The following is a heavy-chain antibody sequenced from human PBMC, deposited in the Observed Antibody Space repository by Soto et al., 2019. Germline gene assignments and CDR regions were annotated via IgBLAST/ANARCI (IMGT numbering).Heavy chain of an antibody. CDR1: GGTCSTYG. D-gene: IGHD6-13*01. V-gene: IGHV1-69*18. Sequence: QVQLVQSGAEVKKPGSSVKVSCKSSGGTCSTYGINWVRQAPGQGLEWMGMIIPNFGTPTYAQKFRGRVSITADESTSTAYMELSSLTSDDTAFYYCARDGRSSSYDFWGQGTLVTVSS. CDR3: ARDGRSSSYDF. CDR2: IIPNFGTP. J-gene: IGHJ4*02.